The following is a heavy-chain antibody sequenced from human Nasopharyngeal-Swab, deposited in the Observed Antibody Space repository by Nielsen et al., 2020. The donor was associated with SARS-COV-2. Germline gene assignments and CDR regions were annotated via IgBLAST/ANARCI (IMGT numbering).Heavy chain of an antibody. V-gene: IGHV4-59*01. Sequence: SETLSLTCTVSGGSISSYYWSWIRQPPGKGLEWIGYIYYSGSTNYNPSLKRRVTISVDTSKNQFSLKLSSVTAADTAVYYCARAGGWLQWIDYWGQGTLVTVSS. J-gene: IGHJ4*02. CDR2: IYYSGST. CDR3: ARAGGWLQWIDY. CDR1: GGSISSYY. D-gene: IGHD5-24*01.